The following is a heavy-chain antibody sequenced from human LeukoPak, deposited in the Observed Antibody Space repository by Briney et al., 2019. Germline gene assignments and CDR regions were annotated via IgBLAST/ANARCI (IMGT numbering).Heavy chain of an antibody. V-gene: IGHV4-39*01. Sequence: NPSETLSLTCTVSGGSISSSSYYWGWIRQPPGKGLEWIGTIYYGGNTYYNPSLKSRVTISLDRSKNQFSLKLSSVTAADTAVYYCARYYDSSGYYYVWGQGTLVTVSS. J-gene: IGHJ4*02. CDR3: ARYYDSSGYYYV. CDR2: IYYGGNT. D-gene: IGHD3-22*01. CDR1: GGSISSSSYY.